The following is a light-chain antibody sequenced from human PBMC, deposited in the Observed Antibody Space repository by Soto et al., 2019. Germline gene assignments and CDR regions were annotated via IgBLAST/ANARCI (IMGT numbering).Light chain of an antibody. CDR3: QQRHNWPIT. J-gene: IGKJ5*01. Sequence: EILMTQSPDTLSVSPGESATLSCRASQRVYSNLAWYQQRTGQDPRLLIYGASTRATGVTARFSGSGSGTDFTLTISGLETADLGVYYCQQRHNWPITVGQGTRLEI. CDR1: QRVYSN. CDR2: GAS. V-gene: IGKV3-15*01.